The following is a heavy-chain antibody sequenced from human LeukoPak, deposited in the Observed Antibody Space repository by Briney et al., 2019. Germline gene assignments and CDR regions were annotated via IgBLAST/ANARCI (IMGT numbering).Heavy chain of an antibody. Sequence: GGSLRLSCAASGFTFSNAWMSWVRQAPGKGLEWVGRIKSKTDGGTTDYAAPVKGRFTISRDDSKNTLYLQTNSLKTEDTAVYYCTTGGYSYGGHDYWGQGTLVTVSS. V-gene: IGHV3-15*01. J-gene: IGHJ4*02. D-gene: IGHD5-18*01. CDR3: TTGGYSYGGHDY. CDR2: IKSKTDGGTT. CDR1: GFTFSNAW.